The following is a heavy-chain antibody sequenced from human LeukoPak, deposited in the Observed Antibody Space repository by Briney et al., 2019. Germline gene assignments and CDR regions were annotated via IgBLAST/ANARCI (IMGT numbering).Heavy chain of an antibody. D-gene: IGHD2-2*01. CDR2: ISSSSSTI. CDR1: GFTFSSYS. J-gene: IGHJ3*02. V-gene: IGHV3-48*04. CDR3: ARGSVVVVPAALAFDI. Sequence: GGSLRLSCAASGFTFSSYSMNWVRQAPGKGLEWVSYISSSSSTIYYADSVKGRFTISRDNAKNSLYLQMNRLRAEDTAVYYCARGSVVVVPAALAFDIWGQGTMVTVSS.